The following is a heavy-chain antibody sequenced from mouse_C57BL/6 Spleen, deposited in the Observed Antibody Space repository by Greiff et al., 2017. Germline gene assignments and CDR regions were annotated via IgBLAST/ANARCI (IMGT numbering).Heavy chain of an antibody. CDR1: GYTFTSYW. V-gene: IGHV1-64*01. CDR2: IHPNSGST. Sequence: QVQLQQPGAELVKPGASVKLSCKASGYTFTSYWMHWVKQRPGQGLEWIGMIHPNSGSTNYNEKFKSKATLTVDKSSSTAYMQLSSLTSEDSAVYYCARRYYGSRHYFDYWGQGTTLTVSS. J-gene: IGHJ2*01. D-gene: IGHD1-1*01. CDR3: ARRYYGSRHYFDY.